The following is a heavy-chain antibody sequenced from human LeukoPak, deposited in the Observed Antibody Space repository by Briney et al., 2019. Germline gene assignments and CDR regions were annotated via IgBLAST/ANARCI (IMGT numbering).Heavy chain of an antibody. J-gene: IGHJ4*02. Sequence: GGSLRLSCAASGFSVSRNYMAWVRQAPGEGLEWVSLIYSGGSTSYADSVKGRFTTSRDNPKNTLYLQMNSLRAEDTAVYYCARKTDHQTGGDYWGQGTLVTVSS. V-gene: IGHV3-66*01. D-gene: IGHD1-1*01. CDR1: GFSVSRNY. CDR2: IYSGGST. CDR3: ARKTDHQTGGDY.